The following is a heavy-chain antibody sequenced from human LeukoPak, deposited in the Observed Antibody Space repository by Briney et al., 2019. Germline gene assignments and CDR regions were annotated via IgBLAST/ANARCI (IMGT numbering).Heavy chain of an antibody. J-gene: IGHJ4*02. CDR1: GGSISSSSFY. Sequence: SETLSLTCTVSGGSISSSSFYWGWIRQPPGKGLEWIANIYYSGSAYYNPSLKSRVTISVDTSKNQFSLKLSSVTAADTAVYYCARSYDYVWGSQFDYWGQGTLVTVSS. D-gene: IGHD3-16*01. CDR2: IYYSGSA. V-gene: IGHV4-39*07. CDR3: ARSYDYVWGSQFDY.